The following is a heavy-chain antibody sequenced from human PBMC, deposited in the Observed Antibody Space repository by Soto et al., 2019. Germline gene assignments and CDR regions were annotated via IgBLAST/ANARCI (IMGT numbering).Heavy chain of an antibody. Sequence: WASVKVSCKASGYTFTSYGISWVRQAPGQGLEWMGWISAYNGNTNYAQKLQGRVTMTTDTSTSTAYMELRSLRSDDTAVYYCARDVGVGSGWFHDAFEIWGQGTMVTVSS. J-gene: IGHJ3*02. V-gene: IGHV1-18*04. CDR3: ARDVGVGSGWFHDAFEI. D-gene: IGHD6-19*01. CDR2: ISAYNGNT. CDR1: GYTFTSYG.